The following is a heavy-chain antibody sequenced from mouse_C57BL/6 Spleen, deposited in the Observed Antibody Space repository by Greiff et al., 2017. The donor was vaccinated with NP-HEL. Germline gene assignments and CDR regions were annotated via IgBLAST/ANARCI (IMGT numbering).Heavy chain of an antibody. CDR2: INPNNGGT. D-gene: IGHD2-12*01. V-gene: IGHV1-26*01. CDR3: PRSPYYSPWFAY. CDR1: GYTFTDYY. J-gene: IGHJ3*01. Sequence: EVQLQQSGPELVKPGASVKLSCKASGYTFTDYYMNWVKQSPGKSLEWIGDINPNNGGTSYNQKFKGKATLTVDKSSSTAYMELSSLTSEDSVVYCCPRSPYYSPWFAYWGQGTLVTVSA.